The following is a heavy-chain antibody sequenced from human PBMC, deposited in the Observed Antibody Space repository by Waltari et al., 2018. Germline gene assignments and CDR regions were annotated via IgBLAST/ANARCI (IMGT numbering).Heavy chain of an antibody. V-gene: IGHV3-53*01. Sequence: EVQLVESGGGLIQPGGSLRLSCAASGFTVSSNYMSWVRQAPGKGLEWVSVIYGGGSTYYADSVKGRFTISRDNSKNTLYLQMNSLRAEDTAVYYCARGGIPSSSWTFDYWGQGTLVTVSS. D-gene: IGHD6-13*01. J-gene: IGHJ4*02. CDR3: ARGGIPSSSWTFDY. CDR1: GFTVSSNY. CDR2: IYGGGST.